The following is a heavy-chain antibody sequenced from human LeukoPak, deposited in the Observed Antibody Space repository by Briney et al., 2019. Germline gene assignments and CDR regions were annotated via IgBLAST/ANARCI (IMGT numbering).Heavy chain of an antibody. J-gene: IGHJ3*02. CDR1: GGSISSGSYY. D-gene: IGHD6-13*01. CDR2: IYTSGST. Sequence: SQTLSLTCSVSGGSISSGSYYWSWIRQPAGKGLEWIGRIYTSGSTNYNPSLKSRVTISVDASKHQFSLKLISVTAADTAVYYCARDPPGYSSSWHAFEIWGQGTMVTVSS. CDR3: ARDPPGYSSSWHAFEI. V-gene: IGHV4-61*02.